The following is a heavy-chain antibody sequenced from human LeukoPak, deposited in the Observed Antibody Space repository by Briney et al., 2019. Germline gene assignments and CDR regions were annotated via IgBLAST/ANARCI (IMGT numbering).Heavy chain of an antibody. CDR3: ARDYGYNWNYGGGGWFDP. D-gene: IGHD1-7*01. CDR2: IIPIFGTA. CDR1: GGTFSSYA. Sequence: TVKVSCKASGGTFSSYAISWVRQAPRQGLEWMGRIIPIFGTANYAQKFQGRVTITTDESTSTAYMELSSLRSEDTAVYYCARDYGYNWNYGGGGWFDPWGQGTLVTVSS. V-gene: IGHV1-69*05. J-gene: IGHJ5*02.